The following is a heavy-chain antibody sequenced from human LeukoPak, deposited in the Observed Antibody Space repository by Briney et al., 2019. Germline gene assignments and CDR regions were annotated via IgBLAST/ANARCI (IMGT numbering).Heavy chain of an antibody. D-gene: IGHD3-3*01. V-gene: IGHV3-23*01. J-gene: IGHJ4*02. Sequence: GGSLRLSCAASGFTFSSYAMSWVRQAPGKGLEWGAAISGSGGSTYYADSVKGRFTISRDNSKNTLSLQMNSLRAEDTAVYSCAKDLDFWSGYIFGYWGQGTLVTVSS. CDR2: ISGSGGST. CDR3: AKDLDFWSGYIFGY. CDR1: GFTFSSYA.